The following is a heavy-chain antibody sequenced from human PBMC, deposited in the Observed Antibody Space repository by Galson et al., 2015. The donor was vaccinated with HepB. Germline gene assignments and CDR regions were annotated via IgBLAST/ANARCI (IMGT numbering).Heavy chain of an antibody. Sequence: SVKVSCKASGGTFSSYTINWVRQAPGQGLEWMGRIIPILGIANYAQKFQGRVTITADKSTSTAYRELSSLRSEDTAVYYCARDRFGEYNWFDPWGQGTLVTVSS. D-gene: IGHD3-10*01. CDR3: ARDRFGEYNWFDP. J-gene: IGHJ5*02. CDR2: IIPILGIA. V-gene: IGHV1-69*02. CDR1: GGTFSSYT.